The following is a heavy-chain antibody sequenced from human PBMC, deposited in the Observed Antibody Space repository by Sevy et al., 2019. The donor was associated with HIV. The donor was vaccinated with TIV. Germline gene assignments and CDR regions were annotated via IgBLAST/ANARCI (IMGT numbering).Heavy chain of an antibody. CDR3: TRWKAAQSIFDY. J-gene: IGHJ4*02. CDR1: GFSFGGYG. V-gene: IGHV3-49*04. CDR2: LKSDVYGGTV. Sequence: GGSLRLSCTASGFSFGGYGMSWVRQAPGKGLEWVAFLKSDVYGGTVDHAASVRGRFVISRYDSKSIAYLQMNALKTEDTGVYYCTRWKAAQSIFDYWGQGALVTVSS. D-gene: IGHD6-13*01.